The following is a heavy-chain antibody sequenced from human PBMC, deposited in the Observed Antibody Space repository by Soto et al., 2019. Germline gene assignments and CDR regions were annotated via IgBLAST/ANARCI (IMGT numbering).Heavy chain of an antibody. Sequence: GGSLRLSCAASGFTFDDYTMHWVRQAPGKGLEWVSLISWDGGSTYYADSVKGRFTISRDNSKNSLYLQMNSLRTEDTALYYCAKSRLGGKPYDFWSGYYYSYGMDVWGQGTTVTVSS. J-gene: IGHJ6*02. CDR1: GFTFDDYT. CDR2: ISWDGGST. D-gene: IGHD3-3*01. CDR3: AKSRLGGKPYDFWSGYYYSYGMDV. V-gene: IGHV3-43*01.